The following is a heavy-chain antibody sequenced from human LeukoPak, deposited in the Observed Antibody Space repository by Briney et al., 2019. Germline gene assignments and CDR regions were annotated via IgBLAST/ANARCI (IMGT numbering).Heavy chain of an antibody. J-gene: IGHJ6*03. CDR3: ARGVATTNLPQYYYYMDV. CDR2: INPNSGGT. V-gene: IGHV1-2*02. Sequence: ASVKVSCKASGYTFTGYYMNWVRQAPGQGLEWMGWINPNSGGTNYAQKFQGRDTMTRDTSISTAYMELSRLRSDDTAVYYCARGVATTNLPQYYYYMDVWGKGTTVTVSS. D-gene: IGHD5-12*01. CDR1: GYTFTGYY.